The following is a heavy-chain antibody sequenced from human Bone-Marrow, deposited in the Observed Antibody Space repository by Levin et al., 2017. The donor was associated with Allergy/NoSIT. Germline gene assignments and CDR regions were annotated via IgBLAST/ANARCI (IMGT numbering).Heavy chain of an antibody. Sequence: GGSLRLSCAASGFTFSRHWIHWVRQVPGQGLLWFSHVNDDGSFTGYADSVKGRFTISRDNAKNMVYLQMNSLTADDTAVYYCVAGFWGSVTLWGQGILVTVSS. CDR3: VAGFWGSVTL. CDR1: GFTFSRHW. J-gene: IGHJ4*02. CDR2: VNDDGSFT. V-gene: IGHV3-74*01. D-gene: IGHD3-16*01.